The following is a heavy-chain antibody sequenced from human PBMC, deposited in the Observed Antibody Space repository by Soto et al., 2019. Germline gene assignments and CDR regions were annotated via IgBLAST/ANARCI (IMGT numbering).Heavy chain of an antibody. V-gene: IGHV4-31*03. CDR3: ARDLTINQNCFDP. CDR2: IYHTAVS. CDR1: GDSLINGGYY. Sequence: SETLSLTCTVSGDSLINGGYYWSWIRHLPGKGLEWLGYIYHTAVSYYDPSLKSRLTMSIDISKNQFSLKLSAVTVADTAVYYCARDLTINQNCFDPWGQGTLVTVSS. J-gene: IGHJ5*02. D-gene: IGHD3-10*01.